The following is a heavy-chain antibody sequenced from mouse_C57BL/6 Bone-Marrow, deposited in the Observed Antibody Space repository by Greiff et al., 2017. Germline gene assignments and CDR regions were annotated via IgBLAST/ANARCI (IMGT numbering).Heavy chain of an antibody. D-gene: IGHD1-1*01. Sequence: EVKLVESEGGLVQPGSSMKLSCTASGFTFSDYYMAWVRQVPEKGLEWVANINYDGSSTYYLDSLKSRFIISRDNAKNILYLQMSSLKSEDTATYYCARDGIPYYYGSRKDWYFDVWGTGTTVTVSS. CDR1: GFTFSDYY. CDR3: ARDGIPYYYGSRKDWYFDV. V-gene: IGHV5-16*01. CDR2: INYDGSST. J-gene: IGHJ1*03.